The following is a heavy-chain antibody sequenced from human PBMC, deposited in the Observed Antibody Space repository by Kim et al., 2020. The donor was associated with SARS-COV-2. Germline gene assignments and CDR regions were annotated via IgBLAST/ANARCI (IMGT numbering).Heavy chain of an antibody. D-gene: IGHD4-4*01. CDR3: ARGGLWPHRNYFDP. Sequence: GGSLRLSCAASGFTFSRHIMHWVRQAPGKGLEWVAVIWYDGSNNYYADSVKGRFTISRDNSNNTVYLQMSGLRAEDTAVYFCARGGLWPHRNYFDPWSQRTLVTVSA. J-gene: IGHJ5*02. V-gene: IGHV3-33*01. CDR1: GFTFSRHI. CDR2: IWYDGSNN.